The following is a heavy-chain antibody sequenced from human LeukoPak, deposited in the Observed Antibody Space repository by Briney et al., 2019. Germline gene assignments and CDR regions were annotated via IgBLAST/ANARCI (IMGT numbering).Heavy chain of an antibody. D-gene: IGHD1-26*01. V-gene: IGHV3-7*01. CDR2: IKQDGSEK. Sequence: GGSLRLSCAPSGFTFSTYWMSWVRQAPGKGLEWVANIKQDGSEKYYVDSVKGRFTISRDNAKNSLYLQMNSLRAEDTAVYYCAHLVGATIFWFDPWGQGTLVTVSS. J-gene: IGHJ5*02. CDR1: GFTFSTYW. CDR3: AHLVGATIFWFDP.